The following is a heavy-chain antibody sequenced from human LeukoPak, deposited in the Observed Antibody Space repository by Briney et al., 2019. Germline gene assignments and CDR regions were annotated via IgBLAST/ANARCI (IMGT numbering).Heavy chain of an antibody. CDR3: AKTNGYYSD. D-gene: IGHD3-22*01. CDR1: GFTFSTAW. CDR2: IKQDGSEK. V-gene: IGHV3-7*03. J-gene: IGHJ4*02. Sequence: EAGGSLRLSCAASGFTFSTAWMFWVRQAPGKGLEWVATIKQDGSEKHYLDSVKGRFTISRDNSKNSLSLQVSSLRAEDTAVYYCAKTNGYYSDWGQGTLVTVSS.